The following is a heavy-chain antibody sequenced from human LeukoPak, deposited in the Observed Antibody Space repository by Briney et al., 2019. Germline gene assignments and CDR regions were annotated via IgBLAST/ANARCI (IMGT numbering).Heavy chain of an antibody. V-gene: IGHV1-2*06. CDR3: ARDWSRIVVVVAPPGY. J-gene: IGHJ4*02. D-gene: IGHD2-15*01. Sequence: ASVKVSCKASGHTFTGYYMHWVRQAPGQGLEWMGRINPNSGGTNYAQKFQGRVTMTRDTSISTAYMELSRLRSDDTAVYYCARDWSRIVVVVAPPGYWGQGTLVTVSS. CDR2: INPNSGGT. CDR1: GHTFTGYY.